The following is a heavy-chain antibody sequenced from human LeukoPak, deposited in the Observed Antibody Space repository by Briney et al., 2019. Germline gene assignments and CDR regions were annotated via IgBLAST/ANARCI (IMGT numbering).Heavy chain of an antibody. CDR3: AKGRASGAPYYFDY. CDR1: GFTVSSNY. Sequence: GGSLRLSCAASGFTVSSNYMSWVRQAPGKGLEWVSVIYSGGSTYYADSVKGRFTISRDNSKNTLYLQMNSLRAEDTAVYYCAKGRASGAPYYFDYWGQGTLVTVSS. J-gene: IGHJ4*02. V-gene: IGHV3-66*02. CDR2: IYSGGST. D-gene: IGHD3-10*01.